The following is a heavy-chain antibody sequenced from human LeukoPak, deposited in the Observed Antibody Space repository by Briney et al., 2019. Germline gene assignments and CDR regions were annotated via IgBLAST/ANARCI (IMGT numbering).Heavy chain of an antibody. CDR1: GFTFSTFV. J-gene: IGHJ4*02. D-gene: IGHD1-7*01. CDR3: AKGRLRELNDC. CDR2: MGENGGNT. Sequence: GGSLSLSRAASGFTFSTFVMTWVRQPPGKGREWVSSMGENGGNTYYADSVKDRFTISRDNSKNTLYLQMNSLRDEDTAVYYCAKGRLRELNDCWGQGTLVTVSS. V-gene: IGHV3-23*01.